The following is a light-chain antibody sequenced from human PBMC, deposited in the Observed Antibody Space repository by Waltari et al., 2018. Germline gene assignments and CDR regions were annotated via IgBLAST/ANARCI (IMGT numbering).Light chain of an antibody. Sequence: DIKITQSPSSLSASVGDRVTITCQASQDISNYLNWYQQKPGKAPKLLIYDASNLETGVPSRFSGSGSGTDFTFTISSLQPEDIATYYCQQYDNLPPLTFGGGTKVEIK. J-gene: IGKJ4*01. CDR2: DAS. CDR1: QDISNY. V-gene: IGKV1-33*01. CDR3: QQYDNLPPLT.